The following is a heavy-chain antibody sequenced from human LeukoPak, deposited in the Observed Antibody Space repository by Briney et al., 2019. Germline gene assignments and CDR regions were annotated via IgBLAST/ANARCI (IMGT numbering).Heavy chain of an antibody. CDR1: SGSVSSSTYY. Sequence: SETLSLTCTVSSGSVSSSTYYWTWIRKPPGKGLEWIGRIYYSGSTYYNPSLKSPVTISVDTSKRQFSLNLSSVTATDTAVFYCARHSRVGTTHFFDYWGQGTLVTVSS. CDR3: ARHSRVGTTHFFDY. J-gene: IGHJ4*02. V-gene: IGHV4-39*01. CDR2: IYYSGST. D-gene: IGHD4-23*01.